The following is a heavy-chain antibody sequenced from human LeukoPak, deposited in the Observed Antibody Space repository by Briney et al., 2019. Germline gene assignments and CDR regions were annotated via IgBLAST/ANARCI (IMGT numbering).Heavy chain of an antibody. D-gene: IGHD6-19*01. Sequence: GGSLRLSCAASGFTFDDYAMHWVRQAPGKGLEWVSGISWNSGSIGYADSVKGRFTISRDNAKNSLYLQMNSLRAGDTALYYCAKDSQTGGSGWYYFDYWGQGTLVTVSS. V-gene: IGHV3-9*01. J-gene: IGHJ4*02. CDR2: ISWNSGSI. CDR1: GFTFDDYA. CDR3: AKDSQTGGSGWYYFDY.